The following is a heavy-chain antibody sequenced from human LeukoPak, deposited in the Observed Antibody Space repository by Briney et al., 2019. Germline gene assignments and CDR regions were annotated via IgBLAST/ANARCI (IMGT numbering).Heavy chain of an antibody. J-gene: IGHJ4*02. Sequence: GESLKISCKGSGYSFTSYWIGWVRQMPGKGLEWMGIIYPGDSDTRYSPSFQGQVSISADKSISTAYLQWSSLKASDTAMYYCARHCSSTSCYAASDYWGQGTLVTVSS. V-gene: IGHV5-51*01. CDR2: IYPGDSDT. CDR3: ARHCSSTSCYAASDY. D-gene: IGHD2-2*01. CDR1: GYSFTSYW.